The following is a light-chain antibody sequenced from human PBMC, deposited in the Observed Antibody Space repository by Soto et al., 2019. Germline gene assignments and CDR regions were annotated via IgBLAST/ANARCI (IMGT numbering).Light chain of an antibody. V-gene: IGKV3-20*01. Sequence: EIVLTKSPGTLPVSRGERATLSCRASQVFVTAYIHWYQHKPGQAPRLLISGASTRASGIPDEFSGSGGGTDCALTVTRLEPEDCAVYYCLLFRGSPTFGPGSRVHL. J-gene: IGKJ3*01. CDR3: LLFRGSPT. CDR1: QVFVTAY. CDR2: GAS.